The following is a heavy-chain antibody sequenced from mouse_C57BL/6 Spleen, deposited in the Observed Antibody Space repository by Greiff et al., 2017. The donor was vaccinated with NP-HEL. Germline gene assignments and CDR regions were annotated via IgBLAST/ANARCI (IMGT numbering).Heavy chain of an antibody. J-gene: IGHJ4*01. D-gene: IGHD3-1*01. V-gene: IGHV5-4*01. CDR1: GFTFSSYA. CDR2: ISDGGSYT. CDR3: ARERGRAYAMDY. Sequence: EVKLMESGGGLVKPGGSLKLSCAASGFTFSSYAMSWVRQTPEKRLEWVATISDGGSYTYYPDNVKGRFTISRDNAKNNLYLQMSHLKSEDTAMYYCARERGRAYAMDYWGQGTSVTVSS.